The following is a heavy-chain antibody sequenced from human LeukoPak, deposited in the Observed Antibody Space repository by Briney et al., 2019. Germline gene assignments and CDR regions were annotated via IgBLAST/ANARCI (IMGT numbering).Heavy chain of an antibody. J-gene: IGHJ4*02. CDR3: AKAPRITMVRGVSGTTFDY. CDR1: GFTFSTYW. Sequence: GGSLRLSCAASGFTFSTYWMTWVRQAPGKGLEWVANIKQDGSEIYYVDSVKGRFTISRDNAKNSLYLQMNSLRAEDTAVYYCAKAPRITMVRGVSGTTFDYWGQGTLVTVSS. V-gene: IGHV3-7*03. D-gene: IGHD3-10*01. CDR2: IKQDGSEI.